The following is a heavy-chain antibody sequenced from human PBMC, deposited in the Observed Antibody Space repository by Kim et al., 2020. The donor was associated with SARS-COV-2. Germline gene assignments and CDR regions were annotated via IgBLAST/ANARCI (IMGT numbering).Heavy chain of an antibody. CDR1: GGSISYYY. J-gene: IGHJ4*02. V-gene: IGHV4-59*01. CDR2: IYYSGTT. CDR3: ARIPGRAYAYGAFDS. Sequence: SETLSLSCTVSGGSISYYYWSWIRQPPGKGLEYIGYIYYSGTTYYSPSLRSRVSMSVATSKNHVSLRLTSVTAADTAVYYCARIPGRAYAYGAFDSWGQGTLVTVSP. D-gene: IGHD5-18*01.